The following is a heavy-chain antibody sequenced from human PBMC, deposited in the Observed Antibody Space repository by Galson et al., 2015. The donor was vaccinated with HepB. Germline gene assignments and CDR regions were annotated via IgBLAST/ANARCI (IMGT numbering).Heavy chain of an antibody. D-gene: IGHD2-2*01. Sequence: SLRLSCAASGFTFSHYAMHWVRQAPDKGLDWVAVISFDGNDKFYADAVKGRFSVSRDNSKNMLSLQMNSLRSDDTGTYYCARVIRDSWLPAAMGLDSWGQGTLVTVSS. CDR1: GFTFSHYA. CDR2: ISFDGNDK. V-gene: IGHV3-30-3*01. CDR3: ARVIRDSWLPAAMGLDS. J-gene: IGHJ4*02.